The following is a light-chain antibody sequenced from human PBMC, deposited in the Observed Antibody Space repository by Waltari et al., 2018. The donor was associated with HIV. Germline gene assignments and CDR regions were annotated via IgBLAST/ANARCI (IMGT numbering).Light chain of an antibody. J-gene: IGLJ3*02. CDR1: SSNTGNNY. CDR3: GTWDSSLSARV. CDR2: GNN. Sequence: QSVLTQPPSVSAAPGQKVTISCSGSSSNTGNNYVSWYQQLPGTAPKLLIYGNNQRPSGIPDRYSGSKSGTSATLGITGLQTGDEADYYCGTWDSSLSARVFGGGTKVTVL. V-gene: IGLV1-51*01.